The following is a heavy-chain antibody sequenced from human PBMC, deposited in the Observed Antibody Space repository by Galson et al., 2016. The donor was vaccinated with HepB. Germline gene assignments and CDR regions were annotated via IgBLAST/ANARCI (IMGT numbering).Heavy chain of an antibody. CDR1: GFTFSSYA. Sequence: SLRLSCAASGFTFSSYAMTWVRQAPGKGLDWVSTISGSGGETHYADSVKGRFTFSRDNSKNTMYVQMTSLRAEDTAVYYCASGTTVTTSNSLWYFDLWSRGTLVTVAS. CDR2: ISGSGGET. J-gene: IGHJ2*01. D-gene: IGHD4-17*01. V-gene: IGHV3-23*01. CDR3: ASGTTVTTSNSLWYFDL.